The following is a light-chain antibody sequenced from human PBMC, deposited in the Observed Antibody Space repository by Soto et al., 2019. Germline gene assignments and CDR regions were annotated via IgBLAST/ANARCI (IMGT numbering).Light chain of an antibody. CDR3: SSHTSSSTHVV. Sequence: QSALTQPASVSGSPGQSITISCTGTSSDIGGYNYVSWYQQHPGKAPKLMIYDVNNRPSGVSNRFSGSKSGNTASLTISGLQAEDEADYYCSSHTSSSTHVVFGGGTQLTVL. J-gene: IGLJ2*01. CDR2: DVN. V-gene: IGLV2-14*03. CDR1: SSDIGGYNY.